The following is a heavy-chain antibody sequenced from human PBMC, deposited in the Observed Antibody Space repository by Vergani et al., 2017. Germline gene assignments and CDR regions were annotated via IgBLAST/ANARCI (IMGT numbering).Heavy chain of an antibody. Sequence: EFKLVKSGGGVVRPGGSLRLPCAAPGLTFDDYGMSWVRQAPGKGLEWVSGINWNGGSTGYADSVKGRFTISRENAKNSLYLQMNSLRAGDTAIYYCARAVSTTVGDPPGYWGQGTLVTVSS. V-gene: IGHV3-20*04. D-gene: IGHD4-23*01. CDR1: GLTFDDYG. CDR2: INWNGGST. CDR3: ARAVSTTVGDPPGY. J-gene: IGHJ4*02.